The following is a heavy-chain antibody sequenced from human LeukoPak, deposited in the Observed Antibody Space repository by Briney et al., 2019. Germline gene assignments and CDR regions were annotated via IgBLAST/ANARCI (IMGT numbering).Heavy chain of an antibody. Sequence: SETLSLTCTVSDGSISSYYWSWIRQPPGKGLEWIGYIYYSGSTNYNPSLKSRVTISVDTSKNQFSLKLSSVTAADTAVYYCARLSGSGWLDGYYFDYWGQGTLVTVSS. CDR1: DGSISSYY. V-gene: IGHV4-59*08. D-gene: IGHD6-19*01. CDR2: IYYSGST. J-gene: IGHJ4*02. CDR3: ARLSGSGWLDGYYFDY.